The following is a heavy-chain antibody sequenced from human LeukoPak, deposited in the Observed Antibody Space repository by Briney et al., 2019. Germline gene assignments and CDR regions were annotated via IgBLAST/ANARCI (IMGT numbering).Heavy chain of an antibody. D-gene: IGHD2-2*01. CDR2: IYYSGST. V-gene: IGHV4-59*01. CDR3: ARHHRVGYCSSTSCPNWFDP. CDR1: GGSISSYY. Sequence: SETLSLTCTVSGGSISSYYWSWIRQPPGKGLEWIGYIYYSGSTNYNPSLKGRVTISVDTSKNQFSLKLSSVTAADTAVYYCARHHRVGYCSSTSCPNWFDPWGQGTLVTVSS. J-gene: IGHJ5*02.